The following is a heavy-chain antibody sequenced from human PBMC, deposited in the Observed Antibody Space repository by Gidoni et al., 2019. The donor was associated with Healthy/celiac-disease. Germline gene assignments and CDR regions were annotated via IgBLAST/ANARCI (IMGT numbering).Heavy chain of an antibody. CDR1: GRSCSGYY. J-gene: IGHJ5*02. D-gene: IGHD6-6*01. CDR2: INHSGST. CDR3: ARGRAGIAARPLNWFDP. V-gene: IGHV4-34*01. Sequence: QVQLQQWGAGMLKTSETLSLTCAVDGRSCSGYYWSWIRQTPGKGLEWIGEINHSGSTNYNPSLKSRVTISVDTSKNQFFLKLSSVTAAYTAVYCCARGRAGIAARPLNWFDPWGQGTLVTVSS.